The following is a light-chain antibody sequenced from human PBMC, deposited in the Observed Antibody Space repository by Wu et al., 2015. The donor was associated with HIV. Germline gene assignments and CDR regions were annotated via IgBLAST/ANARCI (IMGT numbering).Light chain of an antibody. Sequence: EILMTQSPATLSLSPGERATLSCRASQSVGANLAWYQHKRGQAPRLVISGAFTRATGVPVRFSGDGPGPDFTLTISNVQAEDSATYYCQQYESRPYTFGQGTNLEIK. J-gene: IGKJ2*01. CDR1: QSVGAN. CDR2: GAF. V-gene: IGKV3-15*01. CDR3: QQYESRPYT.